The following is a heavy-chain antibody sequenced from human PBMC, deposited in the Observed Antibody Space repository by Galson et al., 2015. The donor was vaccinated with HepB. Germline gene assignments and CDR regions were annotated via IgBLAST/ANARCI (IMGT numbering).Heavy chain of an antibody. CDR1: GGSFSGYY. CDR3: ARSDAAAVGYYFDY. D-gene: IGHD6-13*01. J-gene: IGHJ4*02. Sequence: ETLSLTCAVYGGSFSGYYWSWIRQPPGKGLEWIGEINHSGSTNYNPSLKSRVTISVDTSKNQFSLKLSSVTAADTAVYYCARSDAAAVGYYFDYWGQGTLVTVSS. V-gene: IGHV4-34*01. CDR2: INHSGST.